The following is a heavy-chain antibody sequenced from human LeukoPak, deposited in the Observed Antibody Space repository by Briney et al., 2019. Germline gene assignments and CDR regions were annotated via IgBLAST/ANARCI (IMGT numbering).Heavy chain of an antibody. CDR2: INHSGST. Sequence: SETLSLTCAVYGGSFSGYYCSWIRQPPGKGLEWIGEINHSGSTNYNPSLKSRVTISVDTSKNQFSLKLSSVTAADTAVYYCARGRVYCSGGSCRQYYYMDVWGKGTTVTVSS. CDR1: GGSFSGYY. J-gene: IGHJ6*03. V-gene: IGHV4-34*01. CDR3: ARGRVYCSGGSCRQYYYMDV. D-gene: IGHD2-15*01.